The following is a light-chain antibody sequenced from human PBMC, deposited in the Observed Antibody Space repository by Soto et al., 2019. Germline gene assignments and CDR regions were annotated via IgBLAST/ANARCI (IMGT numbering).Light chain of an antibody. CDR1: SSDVGGYNY. Sequence: QSVLTQPASGSGSPGQSITISCTGTSSDVGGYNYVSWYQQHPGKAPKLMIYEVSNRPSGVSNRFSGSKSGNTASLTISGLQAEDEADYYCSSYTSSSTVVFGGGTQLTLL. CDR2: EVS. J-gene: IGLJ3*02. V-gene: IGLV2-14*01. CDR3: SSYTSSSTVV.